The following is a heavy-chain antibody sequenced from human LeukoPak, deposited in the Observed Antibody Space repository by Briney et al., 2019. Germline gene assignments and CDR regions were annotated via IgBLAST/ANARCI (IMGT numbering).Heavy chain of an antibody. CDR1: GFTFSSYG. J-gene: IGHJ4*02. CDR2: ISSSSSPI. Sequence: PGRSLRLSCAASGFTFSSYGMHWVRQAPGKGLEWVSYISSSSSPIYYADSVKGRFTISRDNAKNSLSLQMNSLRDEDTAVYYCARDRAGFDYWGQGTLVTVSP. D-gene: IGHD6-19*01. V-gene: IGHV3-48*02. CDR3: ARDRAGFDY.